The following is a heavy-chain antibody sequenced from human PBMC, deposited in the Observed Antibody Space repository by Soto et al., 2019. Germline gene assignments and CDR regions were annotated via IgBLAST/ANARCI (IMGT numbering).Heavy chain of an antibody. D-gene: IGHD6-25*01. CDR1: GGSISSYY. V-gene: IGHV4-59*01. CDR3: ARGGVAARKGRWFDP. CDR2: MHYSGST. J-gene: IGHJ5*02. Sequence: QVQLQESGPGLVKPSETLSLTCTVSGGSISSYYWGWIRQPPGKGLEWIGYMHYSGSTNYNPSLRSRATLSVNTPTNQYSKKVNSMIAADTAIDYCARGGVAARKGRWFDPWGEGTLVTVSS.